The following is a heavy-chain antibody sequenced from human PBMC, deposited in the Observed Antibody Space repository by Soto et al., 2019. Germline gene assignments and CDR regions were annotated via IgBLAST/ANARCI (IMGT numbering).Heavy chain of an antibody. CDR3: AGGSFGVMITLDF. D-gene: IGHD3-3*01. Sequence: QVQLVQSGAEVKKPGSSVKVSCKASGGTFSNSAISWVRQDPGQGLEWMGGIIPVIGTPKYAQKFQGRVTITADPSTNTVYMELSSLRSDDTAMYYCAGGSFGVMITLDFWGQGTLVTVSS. CDR1: GGTFSNSA. V-gene: IGHV1-69*01. J-gene: IGHJ4*02. CDR2: IIPVIGTP.